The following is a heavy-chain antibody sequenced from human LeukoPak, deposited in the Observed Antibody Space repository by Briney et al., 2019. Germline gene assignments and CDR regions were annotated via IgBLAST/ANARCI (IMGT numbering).Heavy chain of an antibody. Sequence: PGGSLRLSCAASGFTFSSYAMSWVRQAPGKGLEWVSVISGGGSTYYADSVKGRFTISRDNSKNTLYLQMNSLRAEDTAVYYCAKDPLIRPMYSSSWYDYWGQGTLVTVSS. CDR2: ISGGGST. V-gene: IGHV3-23*01. CDR3: AKDPLIRPMYSSSWYDY. D-gene: IGHD6-13*01. CDR1: GFTFSSYA. J-gene: IGHJ4*02.